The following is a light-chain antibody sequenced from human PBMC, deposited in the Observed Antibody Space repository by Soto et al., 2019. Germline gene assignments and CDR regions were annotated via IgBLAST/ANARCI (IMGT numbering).Light chain of an antibody. Sequence: EIVLTQSPATLSLSPGERAALSCRASQSVSSYLAWYQQKPGQAPRLLIYDASNRATGIPARFSGSGSGTDFTLTISSLEPEDFAVYYCQQRSNWPPVCTFGQGT. CDR2: DAS. CDR1: QSVSSY. J-gene: IGKJ2*02. V-gene: IGKV3-11*01. CDR3: QQRSNWPPVCT.